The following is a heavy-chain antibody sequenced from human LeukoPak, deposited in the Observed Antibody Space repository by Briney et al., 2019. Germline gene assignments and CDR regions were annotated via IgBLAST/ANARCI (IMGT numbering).Heavy chain of an antibody. Sequence: GGSLRLSCAASGFTFSSYGMHWVSQAQGKGLEGGAVISYDGSNKYYADSVKGRLTISRDNSKNTLYLQMISLRAEDTAVYYCAKDLGRRYFDWLCDYWGQGTLVTVSS. J-gene: IGHJ4*02. CDR3: AKDLGRRYFDWLCDY. D-gene: IGHD3-9*01. CDR2: ISYDGSNK. CDR1: GFTFSSYG. V-gene: IGHV3-30*18.